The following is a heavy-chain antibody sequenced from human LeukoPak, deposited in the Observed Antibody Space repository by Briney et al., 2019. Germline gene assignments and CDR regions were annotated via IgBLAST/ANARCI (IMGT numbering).Heavy chain of an antibody. V-gene: IGHV4-59*01. Sequence: SETLSLTCTVSGGSISSYYWSWIRQPPGKGLEWIGYIYYSGSTNYNPSLKSRVTISVDTSKNQFSLKLSSVTAADTAVYYCARVDMYDSSGYYGFLLDYWGQGTLVTVSS. J-gene: IGHJ4*02. CDR3: ARVDMYDSSGYYGFLLDY. D-gene: IGHD3-22*01. CDR2: IYYSGST. CDR1: GGSISSYY.